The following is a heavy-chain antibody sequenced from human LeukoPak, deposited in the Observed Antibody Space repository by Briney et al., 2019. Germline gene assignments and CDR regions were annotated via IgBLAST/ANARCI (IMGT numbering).Heavy chain of an antibody. D-gene: IGHD3-10*01. CDR2: IRNKLNSYTT. Sequence: GGSLRLSCAASGFTFSDRYMDWVRQAPGKGLEWVGRIRNKLNSYTTDYAASVRGRFTITRDDSKNSVYLQMDSLKSEDTAVYYCATYYGSGSYTPGSDYWGQGTLVTVSS. CDR3: ATYYGSGSYTPGSDY. J-gene: IGHJ4*02. CDR1: GFTFSDRY. V-gene: IGHV3-72*01.